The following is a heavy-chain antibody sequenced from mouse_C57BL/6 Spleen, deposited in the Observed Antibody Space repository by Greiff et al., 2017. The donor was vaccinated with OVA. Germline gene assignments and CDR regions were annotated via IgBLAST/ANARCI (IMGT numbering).Heavy chain of an antibody. CDR1: GYAFTNYL. V-gene: IGHV1-54*01. J-gene: IGHJ2*01. CDR2: INPGSGGT. D-gene: IGHD2-5*01. CDR3: ARSYYSNFLFDY. Sequence: QVQLQQSGAELVRPGTSVKVSCKASGYAFTNYLIEWVKQRPGQGLEWIGVINPGSGGTNYNEKFKGKATLTADKSSSTAYMQLSSRTSEDSAVYVCARSYYSNFLFDYWGQGTTLTVSS.